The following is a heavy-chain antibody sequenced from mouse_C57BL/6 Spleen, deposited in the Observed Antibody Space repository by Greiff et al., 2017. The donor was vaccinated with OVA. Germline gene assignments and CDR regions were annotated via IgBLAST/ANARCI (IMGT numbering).Heavy chain of an antibody. CDR1: GYTFTSYW. J-gene: IGHJ3*01. CDR3: AREITGFAY. CDR2: IYPNSGST. Sequence: QVQLQQPGAELVKPGASVKLSCKASGYTFTSYWMHWVKQRPGQGLEWIGLIYPNSGSTNYNEKFKGKATLTVDKSSSTAYMQLSSLTSEDSAVYDCAREITGFAYWGQGTLVTVSA. V-gene: IGHV1-64*01. D-gene: IGHD1-3*01.